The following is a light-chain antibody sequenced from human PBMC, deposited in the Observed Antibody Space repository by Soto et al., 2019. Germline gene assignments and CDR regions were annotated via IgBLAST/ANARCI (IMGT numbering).Light chain of an antibody. Sequence: EIVMTQSPATLSVSPGERATLSCRASQSVSSKLAWYQQKPGQAPRLLIYGASTRATGIPARFSGSGSGTEFTLTISSLQSEDFAVYYCQEYNNWHPVTFGGGTKVHIK. CDR1: QSVSSK. CDR3: QEYNNWHPVT. CDR2: GAS. V-gene: IGKV3-15*01. J-gene: IGKJ4*01.